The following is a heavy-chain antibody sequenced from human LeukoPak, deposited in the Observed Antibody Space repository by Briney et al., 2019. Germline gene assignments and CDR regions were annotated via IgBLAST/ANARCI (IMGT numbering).Heavy chain of an antibody. Sequence: PGGSLRLSCAASGFTFNNYAVGWVRQAPGKGLEWVSAISGGGVSTYYADSVKGRFTISRDNAKNSLYLQMNSLRAEDTAMYYCVRIPNSAGFPNGFDPWGQGTLVTASS. D-gene: IGHD6-19*01. V-gene: IGHV3-23*01. CDR3: VRIPNSAGFPNGFDP. CDR1: GFTFNNYA. J-gene: IGHJ5*02. CDR2: ISGGGVST.